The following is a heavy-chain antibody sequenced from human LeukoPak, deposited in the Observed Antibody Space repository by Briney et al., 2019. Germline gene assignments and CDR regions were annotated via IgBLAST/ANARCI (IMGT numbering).Heavy chain of an antibody. V-gene: IGHV4-30-2*01. D-gene: IGHD7-27*01. CDR2: IYPRGST. CDR1: GGSISSGSYS. J-gene: IGHJ4*02. CDR3: ARFTPRAMGNYLDF. Sequence: PSQTLSLTCAVSGGSISSGSYSWSWIRQPPGKGLQWIGYIYPRGSTYYNPSLKSRVILSLDKSANQFSLNLSSVTAADTAVYYCARFTPRAMGNYLDFWGQGTLVTVSS.